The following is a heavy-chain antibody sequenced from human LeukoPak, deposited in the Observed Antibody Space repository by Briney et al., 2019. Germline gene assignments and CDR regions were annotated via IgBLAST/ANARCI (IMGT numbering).Heavy chain of an antibody. Sequence: PSETLSLTCAVYGGSFSDYYWSWIRQPPGKGLEWLGEISHSGSTNYNPSLKSRVTISVDTSKNQFSLKLNSVTAADTAVYYCARGVYIAAAQYGYWGQGTLVTVSS. D-gene: IGHD6-13*01. CDR3: ARGVYIAAAQYGY. CDR2: ISHSGST. V-gene: IGHV4-34*01. CDR1: GGSFSDYY. J-gene: IGHJ4*02.